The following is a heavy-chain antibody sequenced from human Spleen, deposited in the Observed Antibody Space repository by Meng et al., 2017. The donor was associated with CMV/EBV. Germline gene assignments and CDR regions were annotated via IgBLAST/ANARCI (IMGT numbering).Heavy chain of an antibody. CDR3: ARTKPYCSSTSCYSYYYYGMDV. CDR1: GFTFDDYT. J-gene: IGHJ6*02. D-gene: IGHD2-2*01. V-gene: IGHV3-43*01. CDR2: ISWDGGST. Sequence: GESLKISCAASGFTFDDYTMHWVRQAPGKGLEWVSLISWDGGSTYYADSVKGRFTISRDNSKNTLYLQMNSLRAEDTAVYYCARTKPYCSSTSCYSYYYYGMDVWGQGTTVTVSS.